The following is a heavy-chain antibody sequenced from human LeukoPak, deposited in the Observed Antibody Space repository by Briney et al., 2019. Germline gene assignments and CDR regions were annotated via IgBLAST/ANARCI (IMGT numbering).Heavy chain of an antibody. CDR2: IRYDGTNE. J-gene: IGHJ4*02. CDR1: GFTFPSYG. D-gene: IGHD6-13*01. V-gene: IGHV3-30*02. Sequence: GGSLRLSCAASGFTFPSYGMHWVRQAPGKGLEWVAFIRYDGTNEYYPDSVKGRFTISRDNSKNTLYLQMNSLRVEDTAVYFCAKDRDWASSAGTDFDYWGQGTLVTVSS. CDR3: AKDRDWASSAGTDFDY.